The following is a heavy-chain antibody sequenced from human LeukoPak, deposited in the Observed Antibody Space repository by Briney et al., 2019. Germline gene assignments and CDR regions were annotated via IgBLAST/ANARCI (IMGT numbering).Heavy chain of an antibody. V-gene: IGHV3-74*03. J-gene: IGHJ5*02. CDR2: IKTDGTTT. CDR1: GFTFRDYW. D-gene: IGHD1-7*01. CDR3: AKNSGPGVNYFDP. Sequence: LTGGSLRLSCIASGFTFRDYWMHWVRKVPGKGLVWVSFIKTDGTTTAYADSVKGRFSISRDNAKSTLYLQMNSLRVEDTGIYYCAKNSGPGVNYFDPWGQGTLVTVSS.